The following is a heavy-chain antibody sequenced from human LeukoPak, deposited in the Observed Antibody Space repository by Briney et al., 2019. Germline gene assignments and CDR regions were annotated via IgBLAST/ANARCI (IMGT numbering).Heavy chain of an antibody. V-gene: IGHV3-21*01. D-gene: IGHD6-6*01. CDR2: ISSSSSYI. Sequence: GSLRLCCAASGFTFSSYSMNWVRQAPGKGLEWVSSISSSSSYIYYADSVKGRFTISRDNAKNSLYLQMNSLRVEDTAVYYCARFIPARLFDYWGQGTLVTVSS. CDR3: ARFIPARLFDY. J-gene: IGHJ4*02. CDR1: GFTFSSYS.